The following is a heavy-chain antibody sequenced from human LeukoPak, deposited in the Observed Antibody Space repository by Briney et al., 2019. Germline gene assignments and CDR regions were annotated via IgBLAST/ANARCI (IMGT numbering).Heavy chain of an antibody. CDR3: ARGSSGWINSNPFDY. CDR2: IYYSGST. Sequence: SETLSLTCTVSGGSISSYYWSWLRQPPGKGLERIGYIYYSGSTNCNPSLKSRVTISVDTSKNQFSLKLSSVTAADTAVYYCARGSSGWINSNPFDYWGQGTLVTVSS. V-gene: IGHV4-59*01. J-gene: IGHJ4*02. D-gene: IGHD6-19*01. CDR1: GGSISSYY.